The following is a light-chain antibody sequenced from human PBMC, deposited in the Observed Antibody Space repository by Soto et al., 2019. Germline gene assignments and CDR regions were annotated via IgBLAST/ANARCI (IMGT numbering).Light chain of an antibody. V-gene: IGKV3-20*01. CDR1: QSVSSSY. CDR3: QQYGSFPIT. CDR2: GAS. J-gene: IGKJ5*01. Sequence: EIVLTQSPGTLSLSPGERSTLSCRASQSVSSSYLAWYQQKPGQAPRLLIYGASSRATGIPDRFSGSGSGTDFTLTISRLEPEDFAVYYCQQYGSFPITFGKGTRLEI.